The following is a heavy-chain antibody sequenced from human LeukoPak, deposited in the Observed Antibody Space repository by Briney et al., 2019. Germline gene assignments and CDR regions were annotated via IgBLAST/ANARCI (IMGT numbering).Heavy chain of an antibody. CDR2: INHSGST. CDR1: GGSFIGYY. Sequence: PLETLSLPCAVYGGSFIGYYWSWIRQPPGKGLEWIGEINHSGSTNYNPSLKGRVTISVDTSKNQFSLKLSSVTAADTAVYYCARGLGYYDSSGYPHYDYWGQGTLVTVSS. CDR3: ARGLGYYDSSGYPHYDY. V-gene: IGHV4-34*01. D-gene: IGHD3-22*01. J-gene: IGHJ4*02.